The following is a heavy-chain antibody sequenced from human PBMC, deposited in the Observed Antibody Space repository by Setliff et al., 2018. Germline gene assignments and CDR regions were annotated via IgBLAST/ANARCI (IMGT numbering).Heavy chain of an antibody. D-gene: IGHD3-22*01. CDR2: INPKSGGA. CDR3: TRGGIYNYVSSAYFDL. CDR1: GYTFSDYY. Sequence: ASVKVSCKASGYTFSDYYMYWVRQAPGQGLEWMGWINPKSGGAHYAQKFRGRVTMSRETSISTDYMELSRLTSDDTAVYYCTRGGIYNYVSSAYFDLWGQGSMVTVSS. V-gene: IGHV1-2*02. J-gene: IGHJ3*01.